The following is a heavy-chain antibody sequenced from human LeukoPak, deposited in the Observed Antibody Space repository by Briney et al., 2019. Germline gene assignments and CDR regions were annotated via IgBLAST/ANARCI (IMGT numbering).Heavy chain of an antibody. D-gene: IGHD1-26*01. CDR3: ARELMGASTY. V-gene: IGHV4-59*01. Sequence: SETLSLTCTVSGGSISSYYWSWTRQPPGKGLEWIGYIYYSGSTNYNPSLKSRVTISVDTSKNQFSLKLSSVTAADTAVYYCARELMGASTYWGQGTLVTVSS. CDR1: GGSISSYY. CDR2: IYYSGST. J-gene: IGHJ4*02.